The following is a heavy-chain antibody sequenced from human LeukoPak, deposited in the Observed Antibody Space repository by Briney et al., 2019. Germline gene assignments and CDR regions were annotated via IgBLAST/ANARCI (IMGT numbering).Heavy chain of an antibody. V-gene: IGHV3-38-3*01. J-gene: IGHJ3*02. D-gene: IGHD3-16*01. CDR1: GLTVSSNE. Sequence: GGSLRLSCAASGLTVSSNEMNWVRQAPGKGLEWVSSISGGSTYYADSVKGRFTISRDNSKNTLYLQMNSLRAEDTAVFYCAKDRDDYVWGSYLGAFDIWGQGTMVTVSS. CDR3: AKDRDDYVWGSYLGAFDI. CDR2: ISGGST.